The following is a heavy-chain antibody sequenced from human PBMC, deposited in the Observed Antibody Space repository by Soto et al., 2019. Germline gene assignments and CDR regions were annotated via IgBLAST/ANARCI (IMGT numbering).Heavy chain of an antibody. J-gene: IGHJ3*01. Sequence: QVQLVESGGGLVQPGRSLRLSCAASGFTFSTYGMHWVRQAPGKGLEWVALIWFDGDYKYYADSVKGRFTISRDNAQNTLYLQMANLRDEDTAMYYCARGQSAYSGYEHASDVWGQGTMVTVSS. CDR1: GFTFSTYG. CDR3: ARGQSAYSGYEHASDV. CDR2: IWFDGDYK. V-gene: IGHV3-33*01. D-gene: IGHD5-12*01.